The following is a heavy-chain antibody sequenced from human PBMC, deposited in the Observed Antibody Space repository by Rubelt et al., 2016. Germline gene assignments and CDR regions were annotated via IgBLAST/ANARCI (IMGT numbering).Heavy chain of an antibody. J-gene: IGHJ4*02. Sequence: QVQLVQSGAEVKKPGSSVKVSYKASGGTFSSYAISWVRQAPGQGLEWMGGIIPIFGTANYAQKFQGRVTITADEATSTAYMELSSLRSEDTAVYYCARQGDDYGGNGPLDYWGQGTLVTVSS. D-gene: IGHD4-23*01. CDR2: IIPIFGTA. V-gene: IGHV1-69*01. CDR3: ARQGDDYGGNGPLDY. CDR1: GGTFSSYA.